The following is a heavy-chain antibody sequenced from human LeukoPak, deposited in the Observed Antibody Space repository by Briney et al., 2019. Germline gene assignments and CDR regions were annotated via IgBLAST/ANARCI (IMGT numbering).Heavy chain of an antibody. CDR2: ISSSGST. CDR3: ARRMVAATPGHY. D-gene: IGHD2-15*01. J-gene: IGHJ4*02. V-gene: IGHV4-39*01. CDR1: GGSISGSSYY. Sequence: PSETLSLTCTVSGGSISGSSYYWGWSRQPPGEGLEWIGSISSSGSTYYNPSPKSRVTISVDTSKNQFSLKLSSVTAADTAVYYCARRMVAATPGHYWGQGTLVTISS.